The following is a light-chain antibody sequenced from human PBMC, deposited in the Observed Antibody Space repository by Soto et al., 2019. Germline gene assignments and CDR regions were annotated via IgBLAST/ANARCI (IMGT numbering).Light chain of an antibody. CDR2: GAS. CDR1: QSITNKY. CDR3: HRNRDSPNT. V-gene: IGKV3-20*01. Sequence: EIVLTQSPDTLSLSPGERATFSCRATQSITNKYVPWYQQKAGQAPRHLIYGASTRATGIPDRFRGSGSGTDFTLSITRLEPEDFAVYYCHRNRDSPNTFGQGTNLEIK. J-gene: IGKJ2*01.